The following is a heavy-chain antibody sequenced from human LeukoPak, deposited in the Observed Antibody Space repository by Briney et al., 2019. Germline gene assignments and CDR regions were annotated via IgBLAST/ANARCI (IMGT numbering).Heavy chain of an antibody. V-gene: IGHV1-2*02. Sequence: ASVKVSCKASGYTFTGYYMHWVRQAPGQGLEWMGWINPNSGGTNYAQKFQGRVTMTRDTSISTAYMELSRLRSDDMAVYYCARDNTYYYDSSGYYYVWWGQGTLVTVSS. D-gene: IGHD3-22*01. CDR1: GYTFTGYY. CDR2: INPNSGGT. J-gene: IGHJ4*02. CDR3: ARDNTYYYDSSGYYYVW.